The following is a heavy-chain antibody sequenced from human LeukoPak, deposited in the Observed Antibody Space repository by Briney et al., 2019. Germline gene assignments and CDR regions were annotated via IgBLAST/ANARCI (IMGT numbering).Heavy chain of an antibody. D-gene: IGHD6-19*01. J-gene: IGHJ4*02. Sequence: GGSLRLSCAASGFTFDDYGMSWVRQAPGKGLVWVSRINSDGSTTTYADSVKGRFTISRDNAKNTLYLQMNSLRAEDTAVYYCARDRHSSGWGGLDYWGQGTLVTVSS. CDR2: INSDGSTT. V-gene: IGHV3-74*01. CDR1: GFTFDDYG. CDR3: ARDRHSSGWGGLDY.